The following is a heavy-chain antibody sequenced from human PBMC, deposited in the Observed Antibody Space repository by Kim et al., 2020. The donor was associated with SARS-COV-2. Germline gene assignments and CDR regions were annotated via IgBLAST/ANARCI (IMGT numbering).Heavy chain of an antibody. J-gene: IGHJ4*02. CDR2: IKSKSDGGTS. V-gene: IGHV3-15*01. Sequence: GGSLRLSCAVSGIPFSDAWFNWVRQAPGKGLEWLGRIKSKSDGGTSDLAAPVNGSFAISRDDSKSSLFLLMNSLSTDDSAVYYCTTVSMRWGQGTRVTVS. CDR1: GIPFSDAW. CDR3: TTVSMR. D-gene: IGHD2-2*01.